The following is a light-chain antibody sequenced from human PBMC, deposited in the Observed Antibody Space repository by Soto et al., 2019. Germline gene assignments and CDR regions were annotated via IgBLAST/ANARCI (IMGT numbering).Light chain of an antibody. V-gene: IGKV1D-16*01. Sequence: DVQMTQSPSSLSASVGDRVTITCRASQDINSYLAWYQQKPGNAPKSLIYAASSLHTGVPSRSSGSESGTDFTLTISNLQLEDSATYYCQQYNIYPLTFGGGTKVEIK. J-gene: IGKJ4*01. CDR1: QDINSY. CDR2: AAS. CDR3: QQYNIYPLT.